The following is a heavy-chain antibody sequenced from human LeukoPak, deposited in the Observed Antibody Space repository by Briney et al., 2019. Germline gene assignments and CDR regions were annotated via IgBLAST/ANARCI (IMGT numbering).Heavy chain of an antibody. Sequence: GQSMRLSCAASGFAFSNTGMTWVRQAPGRGLEWVSTISPTGEGTHYADSVKGRFTISRDNSKNTLSLEMNSLRADDTATYYCARDAGGAWPFDYWGQGTRVIVSS. CDR2: ISPTGEGT. J-gene: IGHJ4*02. CDR1: GFAFSNTG. V-gene: IGHV3-23*01. D-gene: IGHD4-17*01. CDR3: ARDAGGAWPFDY.